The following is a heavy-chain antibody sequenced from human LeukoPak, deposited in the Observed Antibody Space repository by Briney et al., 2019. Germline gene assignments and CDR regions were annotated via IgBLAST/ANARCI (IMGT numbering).Heavy chain of an antibody. D-gene: IGHD3-9*01. V-gene: IGHV1-18*01. CDR2: ISAYNGNT. CDR1: GYTFTSYG. CDR3: ARDHATTASSKRYYDILTGYYRVPDY. Sequence: ASVKVSCKASGYTFTSYGISWVRQAPGQGLEWMGWISAYNGNTNYAQKLQGRVTMTTDTSTSTAYMELRSLRSDDTAVYYCARDHATTASSKRYYDILTGYYRVPDYWGQGTLVTVSS. J-gene: IGHJ4*02.